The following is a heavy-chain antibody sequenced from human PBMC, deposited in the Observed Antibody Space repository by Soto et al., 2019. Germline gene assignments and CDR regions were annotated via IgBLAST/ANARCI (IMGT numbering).Heavy chain of an antibody. Sequence: QVQLVQSGAEVKKPGSSVKVSCKASGGTFSSYAISWVRQAPGQGLEWMGGIIPIFGTANYAQKFQGRVTITADESTSTAYMELSSLRSEDTAVYYCASGCCSGGSCYYYYYGMDVWGQGTTVTVSS. CDR3: ASGCCSGGSCYYYYYGMDV. V-gene: IGHV1-69*01. CDR2: IIPIFGTA. J-gene: IGHJ6*02. D-gene: IGHD2-15*01. CDR1: GGTFSSYA.